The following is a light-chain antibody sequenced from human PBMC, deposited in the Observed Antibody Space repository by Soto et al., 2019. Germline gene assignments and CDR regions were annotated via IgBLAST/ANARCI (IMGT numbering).Light chain of an antibody. Sequence: QSVLTQPASVSGSPGPSITISCTGTSSDVGGYNYVSWYQQHPGKAPKLMIYEVSNRPSGVSNRFSGSKSGNTASLTISGLQAEDEADYYCSSYTSSRTLVFGGGTKLTVL. CDR1: SSDVGGYNY. CDR2: EVS. CDR3: SSYTSSRTLV. V-gene: IGLV2-14*01. J-gene: IGLJ3*02.